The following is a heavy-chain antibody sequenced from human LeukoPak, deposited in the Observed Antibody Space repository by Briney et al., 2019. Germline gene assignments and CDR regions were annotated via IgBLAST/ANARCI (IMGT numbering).Heavy chain of an antibody. D-gene: IGHD3-10*01. Sequence: SETLSLTCAVYGGPFSGYYWSWIRQPPGKGLEWIGEINHSGSTDYNPSLKSRVTISIDTSKNQFSLKLSSVTAADTAVYYCARGGNVYYGSGSYYNWFDPWGQGTLVTVSS. CDR1: GGPFSGYY. CDR2: INHSGST. CDR3: ARGGNVYYGSGSYYNWFDP. J-gene: IGHJ5*02. V-gene: IGHV4-34*01.